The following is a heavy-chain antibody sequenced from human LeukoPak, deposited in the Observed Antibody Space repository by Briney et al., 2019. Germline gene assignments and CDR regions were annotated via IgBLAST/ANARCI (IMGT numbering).Heavy chain of an antibody. CDR3: ARLRGSGSPNYYYYGMDV. CDR1: GFTFTSYE. D-gene: IGHD3-10*01. J-gene: IGHJ6*04. V-gene: IGHV3-48*03. CDR2: ITSRCSTI. Sequence: GGSLRLSCGGSGFTFTSYEINWVRQAPGKGLEWVSYITSRCSTIYYADSVKGRFTISRDNAKNSLYLQMNSLRAEDTAVYYCARLRGSGSPNYYYYGMDVWGKGTTVTVSS.